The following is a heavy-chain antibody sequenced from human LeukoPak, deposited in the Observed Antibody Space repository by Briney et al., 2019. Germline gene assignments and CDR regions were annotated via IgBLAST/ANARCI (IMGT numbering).Heavy chain of an antibody. CDR2: IYHSGST. CDR3: ARGYSSSWYFNWFDP. V-gene: IGHV4-38-2*02. Sequence: SETLSLTCTVSGYSISSGYYWGWIRQPPGKGLEWIGNIYHSGSTFYNPSLKSRVTISVDTSKNQFSLKLSSVTAADTAVYYCARGYSSSWYFNWFDPWGQGTLVTVSS. J-gene: IGHJ5*02. D-gene: IGHD6-13*01. CDR1: GYSISSGYY.